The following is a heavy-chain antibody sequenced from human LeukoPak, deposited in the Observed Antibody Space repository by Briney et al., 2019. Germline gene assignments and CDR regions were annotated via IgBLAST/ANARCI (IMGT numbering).Heavy chain of an antibody. J-gene: IGHJ4*02. CDR2: IYYSGRT. Sequence: PSETLSLTCSVSGGYISTSNYYWGWIRQPPGKGLGWIGTIYYSGRTYYNPSLQSRVTISLDTSQNQLSLQVRSVTVVDTAVYYCARFFYYDASLPPYWGQGTLVTVSS. D-gene: IGHD3-16*01. CDR1: GGYISTSNYY. CDR3: ARFFYYDASLPPY. V-gene: IGHV4-39*01.